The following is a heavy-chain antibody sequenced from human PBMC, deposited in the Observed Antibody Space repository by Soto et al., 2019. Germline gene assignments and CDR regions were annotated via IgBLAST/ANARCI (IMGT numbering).Heavy chain of an antibody. J-gene: IGHJ5*01. D-gene: IGHD3-22*01. CDR2: FDPEAGEK. Sequence: GASVKVSCKVSGYTVSELSINWLRQGPGKALEWIGGFDPEAGEKIFSQKFQGRVITTEDTSTDFAYMELTSLTSDDTAVYYCATLYYSSGFHRASYIDSRCQGTLLTVSA. CDR1: GYTVSELS. V-gene: IGHV1-24*01. CDR3: ATLYYSSGFHRASYIDS.